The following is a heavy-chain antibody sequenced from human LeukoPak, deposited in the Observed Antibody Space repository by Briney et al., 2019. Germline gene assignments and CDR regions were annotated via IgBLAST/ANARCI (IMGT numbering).Heavy chain of an antibody. CDR1: GFTFSSYA. V-gene: IGHV3-23*01. Sequence: GGSLRLSCAASGFTFSSYAMSWVRQAPGKGLEWVSAISGSGGSTYYADSVKGRFTISRDNSKNTLYLQMNSLRAEDTAVYYCAKGRGYSGYGGLWPQQRYYYGMDVWGQGTTVTVSS. CDR3: AKGRGYSGYGGLWPQQRYYYGMDV. CDR2: ISGSGGST. D-gene: IGHD5-12*01. J-gene: IGHJ6*02.